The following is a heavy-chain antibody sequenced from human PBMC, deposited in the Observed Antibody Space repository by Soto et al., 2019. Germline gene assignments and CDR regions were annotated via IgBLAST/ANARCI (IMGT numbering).Heavy chain of an antibody. V-gene: IGHV4-59*01. D-gene: IGHD2-8*01. CDR2: IYYSGST. CDR1: GGSISSYY. Sequence: QVQLQESGPGLVKPSETLSLTCTVSGGSISSYYWSWIRQPPGKGLEWIGYIYYSGSTNYNPSLKSRVSTAVHTSKNQFSLKLSSVTAADTAVYYCARDIMGTNYYYYGMDVWGQGTTVTVSS. CDR3: ARDIMGTNYYYYGMDV. J-gene: IGHJ6*02.